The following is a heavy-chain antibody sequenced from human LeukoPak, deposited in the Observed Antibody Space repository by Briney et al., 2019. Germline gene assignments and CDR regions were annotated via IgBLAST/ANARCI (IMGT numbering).Heavy chain of an antibody. CDR1: GGSISSYY. Sequence: SETLSLTCTVSGGSISSYYWSWIRQPPGKGLEWIGSIYYSGSTYYNPSLKSRVTISVDTSKNQFSLKLSSVTAADTAVYYCARDAAAINWFDPWGQGTLVTVSS. J-gene: IGHJ5*02. CDR2: IYYSGST. D-gene: IGHD6-13*01. V-gene: IGHV4-39*07. CDR3: ARDAAAINWFDP.